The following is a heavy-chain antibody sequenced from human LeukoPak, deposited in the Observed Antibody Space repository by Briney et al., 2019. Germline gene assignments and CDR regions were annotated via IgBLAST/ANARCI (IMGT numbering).Heavy chain of an antibody. CDR1: GGSISSSSYY. J-gene: IGHJ6*03. Sequence: SETLSLTCTVSGGSISSSSYYWGWIRQPPGKGLEWIGSIYYSGSTYYNPSLKSRVTISVDTSKNQFSLKLSSVTAADTAVYYCARIVVPAAKVVYYYYYMDVWGKGTTVTVSS. V-gene: IGHV4-39*07. CDR3: ARIVVPAAKVVYYYYYMDV. CDR2: IYYSGST. D-gene: IGHD2-2*01.